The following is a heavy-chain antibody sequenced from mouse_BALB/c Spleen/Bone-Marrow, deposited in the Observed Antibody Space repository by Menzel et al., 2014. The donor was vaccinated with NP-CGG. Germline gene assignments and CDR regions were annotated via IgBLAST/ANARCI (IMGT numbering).Heavy chain of an antibody. CDR3: ARDSRSTVSHFDY. CDR1: GFTFTDYY. V-gene: IGHV7-3*02. Sequence: EVKLMESGGGLVQPGGSLRLSCATSGFTFTDYYMNWVRQPPGKALEWLGFIRNKANGYTTDYSASVKGRFTISRDNSQSILYLQMNTLRAEDSATYYCARDSRSTVSHFDYWGQGTTLTVSS. J-gene: IGHJ2*01. D-gene: IGHD1-1*01. CDR2: IRNKANGYTT.